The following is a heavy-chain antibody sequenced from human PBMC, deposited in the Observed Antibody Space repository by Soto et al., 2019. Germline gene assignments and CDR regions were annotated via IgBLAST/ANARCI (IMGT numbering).Heavy chain of an antibody. CDR2: ISGSGGST. CDR3: AKDRTLSNYYDSSGYLSFDY. J-gene: IGHJ4*02. CDR1: GFTFSSYA. D-gene: IGHD3-22*01. V-gene: IGHV3-23*01. Sequence: GGSLRLSCAASGFTFSSYAMSWVRQAPGKGLEWVSAISGSGGSTYYADSVKGRFTISRDNSKNTLYLQMNSLRAEDTAVYYCAKDRTLSNYYDSSGYLSFDYWGQGTLVTVSS.